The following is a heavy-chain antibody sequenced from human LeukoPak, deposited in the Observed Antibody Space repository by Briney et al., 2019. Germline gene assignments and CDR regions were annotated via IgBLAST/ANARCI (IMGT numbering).Heavy chain of an antibody. CDR3: ARAARYYYDSSGFSWIPDFDY. CDR1: GYTFTIYG. CDR2: ISAYGNT. V-gene: IGHV1-18*01. J-gene: IGHJ4*02. D-gene: IGHD3-22*01. Sequence: ASVKVSCKTSGYTFTIYGISWVRQAPGQGLEWMGLISAYGNTNYAQNLQGRVTMTTDTSTSTAYMELRSLRSDDTAVYYCARAARYYYDSSGFSWIPDFDYWGQGTLVTVSS.